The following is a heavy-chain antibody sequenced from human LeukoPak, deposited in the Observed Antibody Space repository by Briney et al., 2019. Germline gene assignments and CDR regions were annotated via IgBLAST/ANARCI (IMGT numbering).Heavy chain of an antibody. CDR3: AKDLRYYDSLTGYHYYYYGMDV. J-gene: IGHJ6*04. D-gene: IGHD3-9*01. CDR2: ISWDGGST. Sequence: GGSLRLSCAASGFTFDDYAMHWVRQAPGKGREWASLISWDGGSTYYADSVKGRFTISRDNSKNSLYLQMNSLRAEDTALYYCAKDLRYYDSLTGYHYYYYGMDVWGKGTTVTVSS. CDR1: GFTFDDYA. V-gene: IGHV3-43D*04.